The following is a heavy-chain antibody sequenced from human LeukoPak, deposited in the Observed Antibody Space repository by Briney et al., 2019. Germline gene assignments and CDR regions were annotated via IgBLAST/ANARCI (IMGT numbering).Heavy chain of an antibody. CDR1: GVTLSTYA. J-gene: IGHJ4*02. D-gene: IGHD6-19*01. Sequence: GGSLRLSCAASGVTLSTYAMSWARQAPGKGLEWVSGISSSGSGDNTYYADSVKGRFTISRDSSKNTLFLHMNTLRAEDTALYYCAKDSGGWYYYFDYWGQGTLVTVSS. CDR3: AKDSGGWYYYFDY. CDR2: ISSSGSGDNT. V-gene: IGHV3-23*01.